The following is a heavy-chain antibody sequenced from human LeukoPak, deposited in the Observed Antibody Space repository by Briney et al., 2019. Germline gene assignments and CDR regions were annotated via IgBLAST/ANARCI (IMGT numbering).Heavy chain of an antibody. Sequence: ASVKVSCKASGYSFTSYEINWLRQAPGHGLEWMGWINTNTGNPTYAQGFTGRFVFSLDTSVSTAYLQISSLKAEDTAVYYCVRNAGFDFWGQGTLVTVSS. CDR3: VRNAGFDF. CDR1: GYSFTSYE. CDR2: INTNTGNP. J-gene: IGHJ4*02. V-gene: IGHV7-4-1*02.